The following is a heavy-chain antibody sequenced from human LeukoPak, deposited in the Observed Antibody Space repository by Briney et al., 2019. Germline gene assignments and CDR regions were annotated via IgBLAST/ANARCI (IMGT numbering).Heavy chain of an antibody. CDR3: ARSRIVVVTAIANWFDP. V-gene: IGHV1-8*02. CDR2: MNPNSGNT. J-gene: IGHJ5*02. Sequence: GASVKVSCKAPGGTFSSYAINWVRQATGQGLEWMGWMNPNSGNTGYAQKFQGRVTMTRNTSISTAYMELSSLRSEDTAVYYCARSRIVVVTAIANWFDPWGRGTLVTVSS. D-gene: IGHD2-21*02. CDR1: GGTFSSYA.